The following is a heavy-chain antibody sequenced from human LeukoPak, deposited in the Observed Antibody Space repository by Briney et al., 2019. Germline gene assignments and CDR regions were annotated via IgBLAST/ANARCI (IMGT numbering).Heavy chain of an antibody. V-gene: IGHV1-2*06. J-gene: IGHJ5*02. CDR1: GYTFTGYY. CDR3: ARGRAGTNDDWFDP. D-gene: IGHD1-7*01. Sequence: ASVKVSCKASGYTFTGYYMHWLRQARGQGLEWMGRINPNSGGTNYAQKFQGRVTMTRDTSISTAYMELSRLRSDDTAVYYCARGRAGTNDDWFDPWGQGTLVTVSS. CDR2: INPNSGGT.